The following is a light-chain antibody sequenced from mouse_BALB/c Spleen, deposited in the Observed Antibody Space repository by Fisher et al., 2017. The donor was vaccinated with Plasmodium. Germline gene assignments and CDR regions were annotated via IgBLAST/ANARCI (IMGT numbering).Light chain of an antibody. CDR1: QSLLDSDGKIY. Sequence: VLTQSPLTLSLTIGHPASISCKSSQSLLDSDGKIYLNWLLQRPGQSPKRLISLVSNLDSGVPDRFTGSGSGTDFTLKISRVEAEELGVYYCWQGKHFLFTFGSGTKLEIK. CDR2: LVS. J-gene: IGKJ4*01. V-gene: IGKV1-135*01. CDR3: WQGKHFLFT.